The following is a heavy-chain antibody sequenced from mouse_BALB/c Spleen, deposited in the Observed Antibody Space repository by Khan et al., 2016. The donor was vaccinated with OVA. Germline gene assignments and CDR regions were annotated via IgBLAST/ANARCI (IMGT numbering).Heavy chain of an antibody. CDR2: ISSGDNT. Sequence: EVELVESGGGLVKPGGSLKLSCAASGFTFSNYGVSWVRQTPEKRLEWVASISSGDNTYYPDSVKGRLTSSRDNARNILYLQMSNLRSEDTAMYYCARDCWFAYWGKGTLVTVSA. V-gene: IGHV5-6-5*01. J-gene: IGHJ3*01. CDR1: GFTFSNYG. CDR3: ARDCWFAY.